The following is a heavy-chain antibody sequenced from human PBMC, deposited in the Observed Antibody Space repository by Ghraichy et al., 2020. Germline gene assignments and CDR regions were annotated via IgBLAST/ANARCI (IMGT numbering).Heavy chain of an antibody. CDR1: GGSISSSSYY. Sequence: SETLSLTCTVSGGSISSSSYYWGWIRQPPGKGLEWIGSIYYSGSTYYNPSLKSRVTISVDTSKNQFSLKLSSVTAADTAVYYCARNVYDILTGYVEFDYWGQGTLVTVSS. CDR2: IYYSGST. D-gene: IGHD3-9*01. V-gene: IGHV4-39*01. CDR3: ARNVYDILTGYVEFDY. J-gene: IGHJ4*02.